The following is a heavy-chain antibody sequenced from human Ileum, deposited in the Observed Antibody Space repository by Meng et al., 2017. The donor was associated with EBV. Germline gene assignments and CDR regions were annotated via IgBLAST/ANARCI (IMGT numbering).Heavy chain of an antibody. Sequence: QVQLQEPGPGLVKPSQTLSLTCAVSGVSISSGYFHWSWIRQPPGKGLEWIGHSGSTSYNPSLRSRVTISVDTSKNQFSLKVDSATAGDTAVYYCVSYAVGAGGIGYWGQGILVTASS. D-gene: IGHD1-26*01. CDR2: HSGST. V-gene: IGHV4-30-4*01. J-gene: IGHJ4*02. CDR1: GVSISSGYFH. CDR3: VSYAVGAGGIGY.